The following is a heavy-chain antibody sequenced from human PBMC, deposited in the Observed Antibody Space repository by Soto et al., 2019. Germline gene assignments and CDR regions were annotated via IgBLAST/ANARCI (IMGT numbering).Heavy chain of an antibody. D-gene: IGHD3-22*01. CDR2: ISDSGDNT. V-gene: IGHV3-23*01. CDR3: ARDKERDYYDSSGFFHDAFDI. Sequence: PGGSLRLSCAASGFTFRSYPMTWVRQLPGKGLEWVSAISDSGDNTYYADSVKGRFTISRDNSKNTLYLQMNSLRAEDTAVYYCARDKERDYYDSSGFFHDAFDIWGQGTMVTVSS. J-gene: IGHJ3*02. CDR1: GFTFRSYP.